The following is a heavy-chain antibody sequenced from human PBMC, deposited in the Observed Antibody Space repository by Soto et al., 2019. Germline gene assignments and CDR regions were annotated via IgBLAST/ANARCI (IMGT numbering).Heavy chain of an antibody. CDR1: GFTFSSYA. Sequence: EVQLLESGGDLLQPGGSLRLSCAASGFTFSSYAMSWVRQAPGKGLEWVSIISGSGGSTYYADSVKGRFSMSRDNSRNTLYLQMNSLRAEDTAVYYCAKGGGYFASGSYYKNYYMDVWGKGTTVTVSS. CDR2: ISGSGGST. CDR3: AKGGGYFASGSYYKNYYMDV. V-gene: IGHV3-23*01. J-gene: IGHJ6*03. D-gene: IGHD3-10*01.